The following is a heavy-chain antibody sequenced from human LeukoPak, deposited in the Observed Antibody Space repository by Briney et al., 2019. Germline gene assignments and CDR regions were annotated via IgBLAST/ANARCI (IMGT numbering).Heavy chain of an antibody. CDR2: MNHSGST. CDR1: GGSFSGYY. D-gene: IGHD6-19*01. CDR3: ARGGEQWLPTYNWFDP. Sequence: SETLSLTCAVYGGSFSGYYWSWIRQPPGKGLEWIGEMNHSGSTNYNPSLKSRVTISVDTSKNQFSLKLSSVTAADTAVYYCARGGEQWLPTYNWFDPWGQGTLVTVSS. J-gene: IGHJ5*02. V-gene: IGHV4-34*01.